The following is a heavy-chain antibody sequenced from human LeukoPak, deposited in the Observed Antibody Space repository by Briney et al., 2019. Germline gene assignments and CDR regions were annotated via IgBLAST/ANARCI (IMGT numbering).Heavy chain of an antibody. CDR1: GGSISSSSYY. Sequence: SETLSLTCTVSGGSISSSSYYWGWIRQPPGKGLEWIGSIYYSGSTYYNPSLKSRVTISVDTSKNQFSLKLSSATAADTAVYYCARGVVGSSSGFDYWGQGTLVTVSS. J-gene: IGHJ4*02. D-gene: IGHD6-6*01. V-gene: IGHV4-39*01. CDR2: IYYSGST. CDR3: ARGVVGSSSGFDY.